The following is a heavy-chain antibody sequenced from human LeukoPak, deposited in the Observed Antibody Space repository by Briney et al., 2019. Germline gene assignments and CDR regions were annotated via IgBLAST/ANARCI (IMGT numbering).Heavy chain of an antibody. CDR3: ARDPDVGIAVAGYYFDY. D-gene: IGHD6-19*01. CDR1: GFTFSSYA. J-gene: IGHJ4*02. V-gene: IGHV3-30-3*01. CDR2: ISYDGSNK. Sequence: GRSLRHSCAASGFTFSSYAMHWVRQAPGKGLEWVAVISYDGSNKYYADSVKGRFTISRDNSKNTLYLQMNSLRAEDTAVYYCARDPDVGIAVAGYYFDYWGQGTLVTVSS.